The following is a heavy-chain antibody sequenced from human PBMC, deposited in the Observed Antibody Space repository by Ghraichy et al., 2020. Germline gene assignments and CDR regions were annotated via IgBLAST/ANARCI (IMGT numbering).Heavy chain of an antibody. CDR3: AREDYNNYFYYYGLDV. CDR1: GDSISSYY. D-gene: IGHD4-11*01. Sequence: SETLSLTCTVSGDSISSYYWTWIRQPAGKGLEWIGRISNTGSTNYNPSLKSRLTMSVDTSKNQFSLKLTSVTAADTAVYYCAREDYNNYFYYYGLDVWAKGPRSPSP. J-gene: IGHJ6*02. CDR2: ISNTGST. V-gene: IGHV4-4*07.